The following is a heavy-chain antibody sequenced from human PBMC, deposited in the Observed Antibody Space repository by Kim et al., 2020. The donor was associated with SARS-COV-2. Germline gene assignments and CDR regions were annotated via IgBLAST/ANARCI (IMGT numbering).Heavy chain of an antibody. CDR3: AREGAWDSSGYQCIDY. D-gene: IGHD3-22*01. CDR2: ISAYNGNT. V-gene: IGHV1-18*01. J-gene: IGHJ4*02. CDR1: GYTFTSYG. Sequence: ASVKVSCKASGYTFTSYGISWVRQAPGQGLEWMGWISAYNGNTNYAQKLQGRVTMTTDTSTSTAYMELRSLRSNDTAVYYCAREGAWDSSGYQCIDYWGQGTLVTVSS.